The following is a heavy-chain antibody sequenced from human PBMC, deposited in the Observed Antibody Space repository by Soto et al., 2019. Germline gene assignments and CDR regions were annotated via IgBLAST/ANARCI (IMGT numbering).Heavy chain of an antibody. CDR1: GGSISSSSYY. Sequence: SETLSLTCTVSGGSISSSSYYWGWIRQPPGKGLEWIGSIYYSGNTYYNPSLKSRVTISVDTSKSQFSLNLNSVTAADTAVYYCARGYDILTGPLDYWGPGTLVTVSS. CDR3: ARGYDILTGPLDY. V-gene: IGHV4-39*01. D-gene: IGHD3-9*01. CDR2: IYYSGNT. J-gene: IGHJ4*02.